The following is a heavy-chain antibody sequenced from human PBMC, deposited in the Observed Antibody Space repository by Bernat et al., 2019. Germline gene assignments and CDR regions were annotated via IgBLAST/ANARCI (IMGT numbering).Heavy chain of an antibody. CDR1: GFTFGDYA. CDR2: IRSKAYGGTT. Sequence: EVQLVESGGGLVKPGRSLRLSCTASGFTFGDYAMSWFRQAPGKGLEWVGFIRSKAYGGTTEYAVSVKGRFTISRDDSKSIAYLQMNSLKTEDTAVYYCTRGRITIFGVVKGNDYWGQGTLVTVSS. CDR3: TRGRITIFGVVKGNDY. V-gene: IGHV3-49*05. J-gene: IGHJ4*02. D-gene: IGHD3-3*01.